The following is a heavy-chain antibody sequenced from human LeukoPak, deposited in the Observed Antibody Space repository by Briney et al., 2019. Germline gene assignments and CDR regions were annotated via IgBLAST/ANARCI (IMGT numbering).Heavy chain of an antibody. V-gene: IGHV4-30-2*01. J-gene: IGHJ5*02. Sequence: PSQTLSLTCAVSGGSISSGGYSWSWIRQPPGKGLEWIGEINHSGSTNYNPSLKSRVTISVDTSKNQFSLKLSSVTAADTAVYYCARGRKYCSSTSCYGFDPWGQGTLVTVSS. CDR2: INHSGST. CDR1: GGSISSGGYS. D-gene: IGHD2-2*01. CDR3: ARGRKYCSSTSCYGFDP.